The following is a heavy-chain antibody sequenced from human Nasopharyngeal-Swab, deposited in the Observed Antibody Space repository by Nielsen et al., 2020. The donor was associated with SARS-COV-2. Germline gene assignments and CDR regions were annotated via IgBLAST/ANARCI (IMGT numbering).Heavy chain of an antibody. CDR1: GGSISSSSYY. J-gene: IGHJ4*02. CDR3: ASCQWLEPYFDY. Sequence: SETLSLTCTVSGGSISSSSYYWGWIRQPPGKGLEWIGSIYYSGSTYYNPSLKRRVTISVDTSKNQFSLKLSSVTAADTAVYYCASCQWLEPYFDYWGQGTLVTVSS. D-gene: IGHD6-19*01. V-gene: IGHV4-39*01. CDR2: IYYSGST.